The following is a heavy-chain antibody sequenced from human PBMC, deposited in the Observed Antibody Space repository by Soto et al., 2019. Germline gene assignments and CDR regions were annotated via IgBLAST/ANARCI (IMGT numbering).Heavy chain of an antibody. D-gene: IGHD1-26*01. CDR3: ARDAGYSGFDY. CDR1: GYTFTSYY. Sequence: SLKVSCRASGYTFTSYYMHWVRQAPGQGLEWMGIINPSGGSTSYAQKCQGRGTMTRDTSTSTVYMELSSLRSEDTAVYYCARDAGYSGFDYWGKGNVVTVCS. CDR2: INPSGGST. J-gene: IGHJ4*02. V-gene: IGHV1-46*01.